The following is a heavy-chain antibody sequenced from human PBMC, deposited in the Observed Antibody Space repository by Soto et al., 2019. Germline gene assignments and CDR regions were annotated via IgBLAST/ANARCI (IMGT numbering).Heavy chain of an antibody. CDR3: AKQAYQYDSSGYRGAFDI. CDR2: INWNSGRI. J-gene: IGHJ3*02. D-gene: IGHD3-22*01. CDR1: GFTFHDYA. V-gene: IGHV3-9*01. Sequence: EVQLVESGGGLVQPGGSLRLSCAASGFTFHDYAMHWVRQVPGKGLEWVAGINWNSGRIGYADSVKGRFTISRDNAKKSLYLQMNSLSAEDTALYYCAKQAYQYDSSGYRGAFDIWGQGTMVTVSS.